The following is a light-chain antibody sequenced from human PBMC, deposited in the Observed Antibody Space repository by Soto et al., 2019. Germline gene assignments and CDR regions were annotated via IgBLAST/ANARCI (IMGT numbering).Light chain of an antibody. V-gene: IGKV1-5*03. CDR3: QQYHSYPLT. Sequence: DIQMTKAPSTLSASLGERVTITCRASQSISAWLAWYQQKPGKAPKLLIYKASNVESGVPSRFSGSGSGTEFTLTISSLQPDDFATHYCQQYHSYPLTFGQGTRLEIK. CDR1: QSISAW. CDR2: KAS. J-gene: IGKJ5*01.